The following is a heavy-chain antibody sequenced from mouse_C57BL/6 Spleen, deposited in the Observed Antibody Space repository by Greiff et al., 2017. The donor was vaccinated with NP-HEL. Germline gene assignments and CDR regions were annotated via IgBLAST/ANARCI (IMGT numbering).Heavy chain of an antibody. Sequence: QVQLKVSGAELVKPGASVKISCKASGYAFSSYWMNWVKQRPGKGLEWIGQIYPGDGDTNYNGKFKGKATLTADKSSSTAYMQLSSLTSEDSAVYFCARAYYYGSSYGAMDYWGQGTSVTVSS. D-gene: IGHD1-1*01. CDR3: ARAYYYGSSYGAMDY. CDR2: IYPGDGDT. V-gene: IGHV1-80*01. CDR1: GYAFSSYW. J-gene: IGHJ4*01.